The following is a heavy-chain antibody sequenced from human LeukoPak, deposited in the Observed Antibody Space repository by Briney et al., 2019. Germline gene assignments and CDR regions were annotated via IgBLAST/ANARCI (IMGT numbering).Heavy chain of an antibody. V-gene: IGHV4-59*01. CDR1: GGSISSDY. D-gene: IGHD2-2*01. Sequence: PSETLSLTCTVSGGSISSDYWTWIRQPPGKGLEWIGNIYYSGSPYYSPSLKSRVTISIDTPKNQFSLKLTSVTAADTAVYYCAKDLGLRYCSSTSCSEGGAYWGQGTLVTVSS. CDR3: AKDLGLRYCSSTSCSEGGAY. CDR2: IYYSGSP. J-gene: IGHJ4*02.